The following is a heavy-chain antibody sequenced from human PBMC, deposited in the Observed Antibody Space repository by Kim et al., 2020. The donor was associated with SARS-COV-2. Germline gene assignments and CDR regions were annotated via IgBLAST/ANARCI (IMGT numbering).Heavy chain of an antibody. V-gene: IGHV3-7*01. CDR3: ASVGSSSWYFDY. CDR1: GFTFSIYW. CDR2: IKQDGSEK. Sequence: GGSLRLSCAASGFTFSIYWMSWVRQAPGKGLEWVANIKQDGSEKYYVDSVKGRFTIYRDNAKNSLYLQTNSLIAEDTAVYYCASVGSSSWYFDYWGQGTLVTVSS. J-gene: IGHJ4*02. D-gene: IGHD6-13*01.